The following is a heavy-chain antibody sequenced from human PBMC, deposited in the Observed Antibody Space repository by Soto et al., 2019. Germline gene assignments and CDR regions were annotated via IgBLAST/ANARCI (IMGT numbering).Heavy chain of an antibody. V-gene: IGHV4-59*13. CDR2: IYYSGST. CDR1: GGSISTNF. J-gene: IGHJ6*03. Sequence: SETLSLTCTVSGGSISTNFWSWIRQPPGKGMEWLGHIYYSGSTDYSPSLKRRVSISIDTSKTQLSLQLTSVTAADTAVYYCATYDSPYFYMDFWGTGTTVTVFS. D-gene: IGHD3-16*01. CDR3: ATYDSPYFYMDF.